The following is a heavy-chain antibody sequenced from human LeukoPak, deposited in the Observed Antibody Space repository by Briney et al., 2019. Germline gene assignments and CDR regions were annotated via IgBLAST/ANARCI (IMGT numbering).Heavy chain of an antibody. J-gene: IGHJ4*02. CDR1: GYTFPGYY. D-gene: IGHD6-19*01. Sequence: GASVHVSCKPSGYTFPGYYMHWVRQAPGHGLVRMGRINPNSGGTNYAQKFQGRVTMTRDTSISTAYMKLSRLRSDDTAVYYCAREQEQWLVRVFDYWGQGTLVTVSS. CDR3: AREQEQWLVRVFDY. V-gene: IGHV1-2*06. CDR2: INPNSGGT.